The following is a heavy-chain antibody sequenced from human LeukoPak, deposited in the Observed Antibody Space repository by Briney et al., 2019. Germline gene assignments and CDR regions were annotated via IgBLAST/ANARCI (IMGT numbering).Heavy chain of an antibody. J-gene: IGHJ6*02. CDR3: ARGHSGWGLINYYYYGMDV. Sequence: SVTVSCKASGGTFSSYAISWVRQAPGQGLEWMGGIIPIFGTANYAQKFQGRVTITADESTSTAYMELSSLRSEDTAVYYCARGHSGWGLINYYYYGMDVWGQGTTVTVSS. D-gene: IGHD3-10*01. CDR1: GGTFSSYA. V-gene: IGHV1-69*13. CDR2: IIPIFGTA.